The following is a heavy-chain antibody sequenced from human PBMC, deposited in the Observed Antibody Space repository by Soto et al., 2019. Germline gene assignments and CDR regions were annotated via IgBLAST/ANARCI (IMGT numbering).Heavy chain of an antibody. J-gene: IGHJ6*02. CDR1: GGSISSSSYY. V-gene: IGHV4-39*01. D-gene: IGHD1-7*01. CDR2: IYYSGST. Sequence: SETLSLTCTVSGGSISSSSYYWGWIRQPPGKGLEWIGSIYYSGSTYYNPSLKSRVTISVDTSKNQFSLKLSSVTAADTAVYYCARNQRTTWGLASNYYYYGMDVSGQGTTVTVSS. CDR3: ARNQRTTWGLASNYYYYGMDV.